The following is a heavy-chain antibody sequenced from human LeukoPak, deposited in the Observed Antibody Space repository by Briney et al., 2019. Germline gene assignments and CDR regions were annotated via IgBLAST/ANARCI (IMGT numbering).Heavy chain of an antibody. CDR3: ARLGLNYDSSGYRY. CDR2: ISYSGST. V-gene: IGHV4-39*01. D-gene: IGHD3-22*01. Sequence: SETLSLTCTVSGVSISSSSYYWGWIRQPPGKGLEWIASISYSGSTYYNPSLKSRVTISVDTSKNQCSLKLSSVTAADTAVYYCARLGLNYDSSGYRYWGQGTLVTVSS. J-gene: IGHJ4*02. CDR1: GVSISSSSYY.